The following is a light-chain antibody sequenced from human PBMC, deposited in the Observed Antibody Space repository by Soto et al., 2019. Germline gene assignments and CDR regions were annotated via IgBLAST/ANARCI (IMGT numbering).Light chain of an antibody. Sequence: AIQLTQSPSSLSASVGDTVTITCRASQGITNCLAWYQQTPGKPPKVLIYDASTLESGVPSRFSGSGSGTVFTLPISCLQPDDFGSYYCQQFIAYPHAFGQGTKLQIK. CDR2: DAS. V-gene: IGKV1-13*02. J-gene: IGKJ2*01. CDR1: QGITNC. CDR3: QQFIAYPHA.